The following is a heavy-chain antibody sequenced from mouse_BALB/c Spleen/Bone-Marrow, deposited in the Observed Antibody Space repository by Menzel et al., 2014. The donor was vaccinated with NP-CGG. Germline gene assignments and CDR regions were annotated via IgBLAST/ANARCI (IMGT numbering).Heavy chain of an antibody. J-gene: IGHJ3*01. CDR3: ARSEATMILAY. D-gene: IGHD2-4*01. V-gene: IGHV1-87*01. Sequence: PGQGLEWIGAIYPGDGDTRYTQKFKGKATLTADKSSSTAYMQLSSLASEDSAVYYCARSEATMILAYCGQGTLVTVSA. CDR2: IYPGDGDT.